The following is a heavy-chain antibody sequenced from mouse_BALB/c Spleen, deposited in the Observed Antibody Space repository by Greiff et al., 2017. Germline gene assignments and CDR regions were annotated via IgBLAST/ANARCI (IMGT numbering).Heavy chain of an antibody. CDR1: GFTFNTYA. D-gene: IGHD1-1*01. V-gene: IGHV10-1*02. CDR2: IRSKSNNYAT. CDR3: VRCYGYAMDY. Sequence: DVQLQESGGGLVQPKGSLKLSCAASGFTFNTYAMNWVRQAPGKGLEWVARIRSKSNNYATYYADSVKARFTISRDDSQSMLYLQMNNMKTENTAMKYCVRCYGYAMDYWGQGTSVTVSS. J-gene: IGHJ4*01.